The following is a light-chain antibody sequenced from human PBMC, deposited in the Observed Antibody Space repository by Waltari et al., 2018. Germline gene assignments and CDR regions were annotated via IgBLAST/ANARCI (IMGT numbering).Light chain of an antibody. CDR3: QHYVNLPAT. Sequence: EVVLTQSPGTLSLSPGEGATLSCRDSQSISHYLAWYQQKPGQAPRLLIYHASSRATGIPDRFSGSGSGTDFSLTISRLEPEDFAVYYCQHYVNLPATFGQGTKVEIK. CDR1: QSISHY. J-gene: IGKJ1*01. CDR2: HAS. V-gene: IGKV3-20*01.